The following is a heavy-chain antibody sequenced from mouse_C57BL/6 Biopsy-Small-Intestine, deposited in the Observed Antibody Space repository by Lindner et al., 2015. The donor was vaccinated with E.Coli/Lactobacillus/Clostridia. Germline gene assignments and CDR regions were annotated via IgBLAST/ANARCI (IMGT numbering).Heavy chain of an antibody. CDR1: GNAFSTSW. D-gene: IGHD1-1*01. J-gene: IGHJ4*01. Sequence: VQLQESGPELVKPGASVKISCKASGNAFSTSWMNWVKQRPGKGLEWIGRIYSGDGDSTYNGKFKDKATLTADKSSSTAYMQLSSLTSEDSAVYFCARSYYYGSRYDAMDYWGQGTSVTVSS. CDR2: IYSGDGDS. CDR3: ARSYYYGSRYDAMDY. V-gene: IGHV1-82*01.